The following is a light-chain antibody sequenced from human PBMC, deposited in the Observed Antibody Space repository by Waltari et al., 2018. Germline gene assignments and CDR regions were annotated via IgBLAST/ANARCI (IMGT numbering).Light chain of an antibody. V-gene: IGLV2-14*01. Sequence: QSALTQPASVSGSPGPSITISCTGTSSDVGGYHYVSWYQQHPGQAPNLMFYDVSKRPSGVSNRFSGSKSGNTASLTISGLQAEDEADYYCSSYTSSSFVVFGGGTKLTVL. CDR2: DVS. J-gene: IGLJ2*01. CDR1: SSDVGGYHY. CDR3: SSYTSSSFVV.